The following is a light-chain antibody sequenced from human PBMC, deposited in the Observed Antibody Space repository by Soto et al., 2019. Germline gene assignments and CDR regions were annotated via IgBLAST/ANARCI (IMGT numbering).Light chain of an antibody. CDR2: GAS. Sequence: EIVLTQSPGTLSLSPGERATLSCRASQSVSSSYLAWYQQKPGQAPSLLIYGASRRATGIPDRFSGSGSGTDFTLTISRLEPEDFAVYYCQQYGSSPMTFGQGTRLEI. V-gene: IGKV3-20*01. CDR3: QQYGSSPMT. CDR1: QSVSSSY. J-gene: IGKJ5*01.